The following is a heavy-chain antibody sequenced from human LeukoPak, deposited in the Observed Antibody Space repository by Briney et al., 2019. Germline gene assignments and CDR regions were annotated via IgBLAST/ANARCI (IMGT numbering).Heavy chain of an antibody. Sequence: PSETLSLTCAVYGGSVSGYYWSWIRQPPGKGLEWIGEINHSGSTNYNPSLKSRVTISVDTSKNQFSLKLSSVTAADTAVYYCARGPHCSGGSCYPNTNWFDPWGQGTLVTVSS. J-gene: IGHJ5*02. CDR3: ARGPHCSGGSCYPNTNWFDP. CDR1: GGSVSGYY. CDR2: INHSGST. V-gene: IGHV4-34*01. D-gene: IGHD2-15*01.